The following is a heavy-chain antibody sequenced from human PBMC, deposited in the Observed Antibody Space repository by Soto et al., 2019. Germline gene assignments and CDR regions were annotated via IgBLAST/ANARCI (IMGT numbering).Heavy chain of an antibody. V-gene: IGHV4-59*08. CDR2: IHYSGST. CDR3: ARHSYYSNPLRFDP. Sequence: QVQLQESGPGLVQPSETLSLTCTVSGGSITGYYWSWIRQPPGKGPEWIGNIHYSGSTNYNPSLKSRVTXXVXTXXNQFSLRLSSVTAAETAVYYCARHSYYSNPLRFDPWGQGTLVTVSS. D-gene: IGHD4-4*01. J-gene: IGHJ5*02. CDR1: GGSITGYY.